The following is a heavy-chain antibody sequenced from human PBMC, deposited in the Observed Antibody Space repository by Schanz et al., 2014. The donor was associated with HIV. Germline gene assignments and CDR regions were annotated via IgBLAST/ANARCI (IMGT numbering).Heavy chain of an antibody. V-gene: IGHV1-2*02. CDR3: ARGRSGYCSGGSCPYGRYYFDY. D-gene: IGHD2-15*01. Sequence: QVQLVQSGAEVKKPGASVKVSCKASGYTFTGYYMHWVRQAPGQGLEWMGWINPNSGGTNFAQKLQGRVTMTRDTSISTAYMELSRLRSDDTAVYYCARGRSGYCSGGSCPYGRYYFDYWGQGTLVTVSS. CDR2: INPNSGGT. J-gene: IGHJ4*02. CDR1: GYTFTGYY.